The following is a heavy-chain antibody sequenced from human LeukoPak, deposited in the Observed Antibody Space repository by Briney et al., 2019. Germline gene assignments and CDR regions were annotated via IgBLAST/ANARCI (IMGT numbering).Heavy chain of an antibody. D-gene: IGHD3-3*01. V-gene: IGHV1-69*01. CDR3: ARGAYYDFWSRSLPYAFDI. Sequence: GASVKVSCKASGGTFSSYAISWVRQAPGQGLEWMGGIIPIFGTANYAQKFQGRVTITADESTSTAYMELSSLRSEDTAVYYCARGAYYDFWSRSLPYAFDIWGQGTMVTVSS. J-gene: IGHJ3*02. CDR1: GGTFSSYA. CDR2: IIPIFGTA.